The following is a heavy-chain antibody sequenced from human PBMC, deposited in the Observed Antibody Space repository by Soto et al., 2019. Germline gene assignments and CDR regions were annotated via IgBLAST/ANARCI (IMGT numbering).Heavy chain of an antibody. CDR2: IKSKTDGGTT. V-gene: IGHV3-15*01. D-gene: IGHD3-22*01. CDR3: ARVYYDSSGYLSNPLDY. CDR1: GFTFTNAW. Sequence: GGSLRLSCAASGFTFTNAWMSWVRQAPGKGLEWVARIKSKTDGGTTDYATPVKGRFTISRDDSKNTLYLQMNSLKIEDTAVYYCARVYYDSSGYLSNPLDYWGQGTLVTVSS. J-gene: IGHJ4*02.